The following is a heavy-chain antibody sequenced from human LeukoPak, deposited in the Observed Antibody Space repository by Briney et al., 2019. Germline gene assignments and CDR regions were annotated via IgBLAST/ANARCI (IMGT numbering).Heavy chain of an antibody. D-gene: IGHD3-10*01. Sequence: SETLSLTCTVSGGSISSSGYYWGWIRQPPGKGLEWIGSIYYSGSTYYNPSLKSRVTISVDTSKNQFSLKLSSVTAADTAVYYCARHLYGSGSYRFDYWGQGTLVTVSS. CDR1: GGSISSSGYY. CDR3: ARHLYGSGSYRFDY. CDR2: IYYSGST. J-gene: IGHJ4*02. V-gene: IGHV4-39*01.